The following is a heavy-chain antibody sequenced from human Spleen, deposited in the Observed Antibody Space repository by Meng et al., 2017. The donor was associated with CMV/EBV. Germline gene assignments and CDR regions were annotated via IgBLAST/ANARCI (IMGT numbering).Heavy chain of an antibody. CDR3: AREVAAAIDC. V-gene: IGHV4-30-4*08. Sequence: SCAVHGGSFSDYYWSWIRQPPGRGLEWIGFIYYSGSTYYNPSLKSRVTMSVDTSKKQFSLKLSSVTAADTAVYYCAREVAAAIDCWGQGTLVTVSS. CDR1: GGSFSDYY. CDR2: IYYSGST. J-gene: IGHJ4*02.